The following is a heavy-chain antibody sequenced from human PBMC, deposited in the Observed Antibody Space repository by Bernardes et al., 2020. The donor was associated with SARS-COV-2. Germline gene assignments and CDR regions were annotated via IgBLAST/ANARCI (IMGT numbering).Heavy chain of an antibody. V-gene: IGHV4-61*01. CDR3: ARDPVGNGEFDS. Sequence: SETLSLTCTVSGGSVSSITYYWSWIRQPPEKGLEWIGYINYSGSTNYNPALKSRVTISVDTSKNQFSLKLSSVTAADTAVYYCARDPVGNGEFDSWGQGTLVTVSS. D-gene: IGHD1-1*01. J-gene: IGHJ4*02. CDR2: INYSGST. CDR1: GGSVSSITYY.